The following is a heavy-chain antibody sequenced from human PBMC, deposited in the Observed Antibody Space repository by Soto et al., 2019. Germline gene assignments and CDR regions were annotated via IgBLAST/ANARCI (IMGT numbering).Heavy chain of an antibody. D-gene: IGHD3-10*01. Sequence: GGSLRLSCAASGFTFSSYNMNWVRQAPGKGLECVSSISSSSSYIYYADSVKGRFTISRDNAKNSLYLQMNSLRAEDTAVYYCARSAGDYYGMDVWGQGTTVTVS. J-gene: IGHJ6*02. CDR3: ARSAGDYYGMDV. V-gene: IGHV3-21*01. CDR2: ISSSSSYI. CDR1: GFTFSSYN.